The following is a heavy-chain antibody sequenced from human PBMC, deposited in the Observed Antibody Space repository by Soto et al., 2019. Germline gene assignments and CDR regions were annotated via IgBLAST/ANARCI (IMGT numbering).Heavy chain of an antibody. CDR2: IIPILGIA. CDR1: GGTFSSYT. D-gene: IGHD4-17*01. J-gene: IGHJ4*02. V-gene: IGHV1-69*02. Sequence: QVQLVQSGAEVKKPGSSVKVSCKASGGTFSSYTISWVRQAPGQGLEWMGRIIPILGIANYAQKFQGRVTITADKSTSTAYMELSSLSSEDTAVYYCVTYYGDYLWGQGTLVAVSS. CDR3: VTYYGDYL.